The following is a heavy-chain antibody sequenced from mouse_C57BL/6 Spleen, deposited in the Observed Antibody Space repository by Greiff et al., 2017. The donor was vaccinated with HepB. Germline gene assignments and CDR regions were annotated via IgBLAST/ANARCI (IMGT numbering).Heavy chain of an antibody. CDR3: ASYYREVMDY. Sequence: EVKLQESGPGLVKPSQSLSLTCSVTGYSITSGYYWNWIRQFPGNKLEWMGYISYDGSNNYNPSLKNRISITRDTSKNQFFLKLNSVTTEDTATYYCASYYREVMDYWGQGTSVTVSS. D-gene: IGHD2-14*01. CDR1: GYSITSGYY. V-gene: IGHV3-6*01. CDR2: ISYDGSN. J-gene: IGHJ4*01.